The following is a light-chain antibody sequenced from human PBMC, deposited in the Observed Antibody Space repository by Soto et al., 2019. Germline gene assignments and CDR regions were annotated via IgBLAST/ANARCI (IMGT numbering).Light chain of an antibody. Sequence: QSALTQPASVSGSPGQSITISCTGTSSDVGAYNYVSWYQQHPGKAPKLMIYDVTNRPSGVSSRFSGSKSGNTASLTISGLQAEDEADYYCSSYTRSNTLVVFGGGTKLTVL. CDR3: SSYTRSNTLVV. J-gene: IGLJ2*01. V-gene: IGLV2-14*01. CDR2: DVT. CDR1: SSDVGAYNY.